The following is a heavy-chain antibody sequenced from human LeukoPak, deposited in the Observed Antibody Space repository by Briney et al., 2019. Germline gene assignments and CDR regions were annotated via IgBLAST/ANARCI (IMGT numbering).Heavy chain of an antibody. CDR3: ARDQGCTSTNCYSLFFHY. D-gene: IGHD2-2*01. CDR2: IWYDGSNK. CDR1: GFTFSTYG. J-gene: IGHJ4*02. Sequence: GRSLRLSRAASGFTFSTYGMHWVRQAPGKGLEWVALIWYDGSNKYYADSVKGRFTISRDNYKNTLYLQMNSLRAEDTAVYYCARDQGCTSTNCYSLFFHYWGQGTLVTVSS. V-gene: IGHV3-33*01.